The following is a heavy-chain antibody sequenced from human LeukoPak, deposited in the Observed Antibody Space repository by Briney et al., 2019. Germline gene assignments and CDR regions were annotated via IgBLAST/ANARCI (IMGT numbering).Heavy chain of an antibody. CDR3: AGDCSSTSCHVNGLVY. CDR2: IYYSGST. J-gene: IGHJ4*02. CDR1: GGSISSSSYY. Sequence: PSETLSLTCTVSGGSISSSSYYWGWIRQPPGKGLEWIGSIYYSGSTYYNPSLKSRVTISVDTSKNQFSLKLSSVTAADTAVYYCAGDCSSTSCHVNGLVYWGQGTLVTVSS. D-gene: IGHD2-2*01. V-gene: IGHV4-39*01.